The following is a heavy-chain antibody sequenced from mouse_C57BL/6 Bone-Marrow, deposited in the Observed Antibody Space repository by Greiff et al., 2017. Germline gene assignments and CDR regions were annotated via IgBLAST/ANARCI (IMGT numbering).Heavy chain of an antibody. CDR1: YFAFMASA. D-gene: IGHD2-10*01. CDR3: ARSLAYFYAMDY. CDR2: FHMYSDAT. J-gene: IGHJ4*01. Sequence: LQQSGAELVRPGSSVKLSCKDSYFAFMASAMHWVKHRPGHGLEWIGSFHMYSDATAYSENFKGKATLTANTSASTAYMELSSLTSEDSAVYNCARSLAYFYAMDYWGQGTSVTVSS. V-gene: IGHV1-49*01.